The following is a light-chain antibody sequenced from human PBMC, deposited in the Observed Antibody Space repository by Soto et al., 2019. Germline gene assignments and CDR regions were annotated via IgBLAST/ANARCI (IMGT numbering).Light chain of an antibody. Sequence: DIQMTQFPSTLSASVGDTVTITCRASQSISNRLAWFQQKSGEAPKILMRTVSSLESGVPSRFSGSGSGTEFTLTISSLQPDDFANDYCQQYNTYSWTFGQGTKVEIK. CDR2: TVS. CDR3: QQYNTYSWT. J-gene: IGKJ1*01. CDR1: QSISNR. V-gene: IGKV1-5*03.